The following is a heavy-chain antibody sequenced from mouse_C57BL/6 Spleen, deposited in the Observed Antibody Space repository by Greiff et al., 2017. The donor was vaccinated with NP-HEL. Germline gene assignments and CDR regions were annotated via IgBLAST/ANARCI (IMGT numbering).Heavy chain of an antibody. CDR3: ARDYGRGSAL. V-gene: IGHV1-82*01. CDR2: IYPGDGDT. Sequence: VQLQQSGPELVKPGASVKISCKASGYAFSSSWMNWVKQRPGKGLEWIGRIYPGDGDTNYNGKFKGKATLTADKSSSTAYMQLSSLTSEDSAVYFCARDYGRGSALWGTGTTVTVSS. D-gene: IGHD1-1*01. J-gene: IGHJ1*03. CDR1: GYAFSSSW.